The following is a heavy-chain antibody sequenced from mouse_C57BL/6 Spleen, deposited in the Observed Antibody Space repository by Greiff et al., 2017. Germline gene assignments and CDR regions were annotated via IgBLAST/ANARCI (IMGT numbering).Heavy chain of an antibody. CDR1: GYTFTSYG. CDR3: ARRGDYYGSSYEYFDV. CDR2: IYPRSGNT. Sequence: VKLQESGAELARPGASVKLSCKASGYTFTSYGISWVKQRTGQGLEWIGEIYPRSGNTYYNEKFKGKATLTADKSSSTAYMELRSLTSEDSAVYFCARRGDYYGSSYEYFDVWGTGTTVTVSS. V-gene: IGHV1-81*01. D-gene: IGHD1-1*01. J-gene: IGHJ1*03.